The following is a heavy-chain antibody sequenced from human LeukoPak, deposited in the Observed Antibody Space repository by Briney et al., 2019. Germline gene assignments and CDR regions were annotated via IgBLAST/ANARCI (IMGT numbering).Heavy chain of an antibody. CDR2: IYTSGST. Sequence: SETLSLTCTISDDSISSYYWSWIRQPAGKGLEWIGRIYTSGSTNYNPSLKSRVTMSVDTSKNQFSLKLSSVTTADTAVYYCARSSSSTSCDYWGQGTLVTVSS. CDR1: DDSISSYY. J-gene: IGHJ4*02. V-gene: IGHV4-4*07. CDR3: ARSSSSTSCDY. D-gene: IGHD2-2*01.